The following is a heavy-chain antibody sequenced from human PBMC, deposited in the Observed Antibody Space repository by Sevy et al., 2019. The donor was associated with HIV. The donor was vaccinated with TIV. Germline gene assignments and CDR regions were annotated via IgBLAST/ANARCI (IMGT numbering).Heavy chain of an antibody. Sequence: ASVKVSCKASGGTFSSYAISWVRQAPGQGLEWMGGIIPIFGTANYAQKFQGRVTITADESTSTAYMELSSLRSEDTAGYYCASGWTVTPRGYYYYGMDVWGQGTTVTVSS. D-gene: IGHD4-4*01. CDR3: ASGWTVTPRGYYYYGMDV. CDR1: GGTFSSYA. V-gene: IGHV1-69*13. CDR2: IIPIFGTA. J-gene: IGHJ6*02.